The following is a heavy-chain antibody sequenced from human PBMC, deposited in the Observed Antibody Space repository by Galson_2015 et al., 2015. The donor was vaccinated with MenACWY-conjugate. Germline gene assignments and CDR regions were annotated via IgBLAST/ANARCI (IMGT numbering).Heavy chain of an antibody. CDR2: ISGSGGST. Sequence: SLRLSCAASGFTFSSYAMSWVRQAPGKGLEWVSAISGSGGSTYYADSVKGRFTVSRDNSKNTLYLQMNSLKAEDTAVYYCAKDIRMNLAFDIWGQGTMVTVSS. CDR3: AKDIRMNLAFDI. V-gene: IGHV3-23*01. CDR1: GFTFSSYA. D-gene: IGHD3-16*01. J-gene: IGHJ3*02.